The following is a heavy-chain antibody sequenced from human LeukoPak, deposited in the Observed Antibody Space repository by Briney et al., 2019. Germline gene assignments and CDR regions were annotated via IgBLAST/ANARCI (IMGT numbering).Heavy chain of an antibody. CDR3: AWRALFLWFGECRYFMGD. Sequence: SETVSLTCSVSGRSLSSYYASWVRQPAGKGPEWMGRIYTSGSTNYNPSLKSRVTMSVDTSKNQSSLKLSSGTAADTTAYYCAWRALFLWFGECRYFMGDWGQGTTVTVSS. D-gene: IGHD3-10*01. J-gene: IGHJ6*03. V-gene: IGHV4-4*07. CDR1: GRSLSSYY. CDR2: IYTSGST.